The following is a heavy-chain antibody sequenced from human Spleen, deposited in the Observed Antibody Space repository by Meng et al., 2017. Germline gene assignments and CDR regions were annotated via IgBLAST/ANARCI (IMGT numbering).Heavy chain of an antibody. J-gene: IGHJ4*02. CDR2: IYHSGGT. CDR3: ARRRGGSGRDC. CDR1: GGSISSSNYS. V-gene: IGHV4-39*01. D-gene: IGHD3-10*01. Sequence: QVQRQEPGQGLGKPWVSLSPTCTVPGGSISSSNYSWDWLRPPPGKGLEWIGAIYHSGGTSYNPSLQSRVTMFVDTSKNQFSLMLTSVTATDTAVYYCARRRGGSGRDCWGQGTLVTVSS.